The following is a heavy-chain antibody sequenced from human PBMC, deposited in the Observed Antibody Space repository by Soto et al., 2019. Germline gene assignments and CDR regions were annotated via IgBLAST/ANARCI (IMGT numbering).Heavy chain of an antibody. CDR1: GGTFSSYA. CDR2: IIPIFGTA. CDR3: AKDQSGDYDILTGYYNGWFDP. V-gene: IGHV1-69*01. D-gene: IGHD3-9*01. Sequence: QVQLVQSGAEVKKPGSSVKVSCKASGGTFSSYAISWVRQAPGQGLEWMGGIIPIFGTANYAQKFQGRVTITADESTSTAYMELSSLRSEDTAVYYCAKDQSGDYDILTGYYNGWFDPWGQGTLVTVSS. J-gene: IGHJ5*02.